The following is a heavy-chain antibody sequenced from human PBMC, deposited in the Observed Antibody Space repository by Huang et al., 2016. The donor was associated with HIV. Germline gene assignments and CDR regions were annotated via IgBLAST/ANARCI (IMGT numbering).Heavy chain of an antibody. CDR3: ARAPEFGNYQFDY. CDR1: SSYA. J-gene: IGHJ4*02. CDR2: ISYEGSRK. Sequence: SSYAVHWLRQAPGRGLEWVAVISYEGSRKYFGDSVKGRFTISRDNSKNTVYLQMNSLRTEDTAVYYCARAPEFGNYQFDYWGLGTLVTVSS. V-gene: IGHV3-30-3*01. D-gene: IGHD1-7*01.